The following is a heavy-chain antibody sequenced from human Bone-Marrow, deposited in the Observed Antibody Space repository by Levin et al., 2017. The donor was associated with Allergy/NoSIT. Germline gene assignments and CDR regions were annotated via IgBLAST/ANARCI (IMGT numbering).Heavy chain of an antibody. V-gene: IGHV2-70*01. Sequence: TLSLTCTFSGFSLNTTGMCVSWNRQTPGKALEWLALIDWDDDKYYSTSLKTRLTISKDSSRNQVVLTMTNMDPVDTGTYYCARTPVIAPDIGYYFAMDVWGQGTTVTVSS. D-gene: IGHD2-15*01. CDR1: GFSLNTTGMC. CDR2: IDWDDDK. CDR3: ARTPVIAPDIGYYFAMDV. J-gene: IGHJ6*02.